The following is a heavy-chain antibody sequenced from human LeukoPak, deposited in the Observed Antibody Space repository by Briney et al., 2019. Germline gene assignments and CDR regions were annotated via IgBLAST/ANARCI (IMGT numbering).Heavy chain of an antibody. CDR1: GFTVSSNY. CDR3: ESASFMVREYFDY. Sequence: GGSLRLSCAASGFTVSSNYMSWVRQAPGTGQEWVSVVYSGGSTYNADSVTGRFTISRDNSKNTMYLQMNSLRDEDTDVYYCESASFMVREYFDYWGQGTLVTVSS. J-gene: IGHJ4*02. D-gene: IGHD3-10*01. CDR2: VYSGGST. V-gene: IGHV3-66*01.